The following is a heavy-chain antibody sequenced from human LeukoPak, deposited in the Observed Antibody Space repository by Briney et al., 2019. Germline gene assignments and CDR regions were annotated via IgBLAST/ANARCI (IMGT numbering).Heavy chain of an antibody. J-gene: IGHJ4*02. CDR3: ARGQWLLPRPFDY. V-gene: IGHV3-74*01. CDR1: GFTFSSFA. Sequence: GGSLRLSCAASGFTFSSFAMTWVRQAPGKGLVWVSRINSDGSSTSYADSVKGRFTISRDNAKNTLYLQMNSLRAEDTAVYYCARGQWLLPRPFDYWGQGTLVTVSS. CDR2: INSDGSST. D-gene: IGHD3-22*01.